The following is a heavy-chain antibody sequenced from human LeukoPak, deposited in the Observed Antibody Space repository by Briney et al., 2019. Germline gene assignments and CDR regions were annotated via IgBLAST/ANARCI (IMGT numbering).Heavy chain of an antibody. CDR3: AKENYYDSSGYFRFFDY. CDR1: GFTFSDYY. D-gene: IGHD3-22*01. J-gene: IGHJ4*02. Sequence: GGSLRLSCAASGFTFSDYYMSWIRQAPGKGLEWVSYISSSGSTIYYADSVKGRFTISRDNAKNSLYLQMNSLRAEDTAVYYCAKENYYDSSGYFRFFDYWGQGTLVTVSS. CDR2: ISSSGSTI. V-gene: IGHV3-11*01.